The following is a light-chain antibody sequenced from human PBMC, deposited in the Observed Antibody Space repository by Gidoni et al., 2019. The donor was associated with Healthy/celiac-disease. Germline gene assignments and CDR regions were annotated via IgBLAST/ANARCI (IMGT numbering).Light chain of an antibody. J-gene: IGKJ2*01. CDR3: QQYNNWPPYT. CDR2: GAS. V-gene: IGKV3D-15*01. Sequence: EIVMTQSPATLAVSPGERATLSCRASQSVRSNLAWYQQKPGQTPRLLIYGASTRATGIPARFSGSGSGTEFPLTISSLQSEDFEVYYCQQYNNWPPYTFGQGTKLEIK. CDR1: QSVRSN.